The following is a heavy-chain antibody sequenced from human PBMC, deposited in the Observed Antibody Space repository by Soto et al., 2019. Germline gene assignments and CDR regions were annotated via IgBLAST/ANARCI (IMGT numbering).Heavy chain of an antibody. Sequence: SVRASCKGSGYTVTSYYMHWVRQAPGQGLEWMGIINPSGGSTSYAQKFQGRVTMTRDTSTSTVYMELSSLRSEDTAVYYCARGGYGSGSNNWGQGTLVTVSS. CDR3: ARGGYGSGSNN. V-gene: IGHV1-46*03. CDR2: INPSGGST. D-gene: IGHD3-10*01. J-gene: IGHJ4*02. CDR1: GYTVTSYY.